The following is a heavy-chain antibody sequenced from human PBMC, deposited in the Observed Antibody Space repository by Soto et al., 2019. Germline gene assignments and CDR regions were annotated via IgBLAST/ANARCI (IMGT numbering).Heavy chain of an antibody. CDR1: GFTFSAVY. Sequence: QVQLEESGGGLVKPGGSLRLSCAASGFTFSAVYMSWIRQAPNKGLEYISYISSSGTSANYADSVKGRFTISRDNAKNSLYLQMNSRRAEDTAVYYCARDRGAVTGQYFDYWGQGALVPVSS. D-gene: IGHD6-19*01. J-gene: IGHJ4*02. CDR2: ISSSGTSA. V-gene: IGHV3-11*05. CDR3: ARDRGAVTGQYFDY.